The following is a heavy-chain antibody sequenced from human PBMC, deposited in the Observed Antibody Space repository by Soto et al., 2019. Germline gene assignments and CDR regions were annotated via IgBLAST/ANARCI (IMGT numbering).Heavy chain of an antibody. CDR2: IYSAGNT. V-gene: IGHV3-53*01. J-gene: IGHJ4*02. D-gene: IGHD5-12*01. Sequence: PCWSLPLSCAASVFTISRNYMSWVRHSPGKGLEWVSVIYSAGNTYYADSVKGRFSISRDNSKNTVYLQMKSLRVEDTAVYYCARGRDGYNFLYEPTWGQGTMVTVSS. CDR3: ARGRDGYNFLYEPT. CDR1: VFTISRNY.